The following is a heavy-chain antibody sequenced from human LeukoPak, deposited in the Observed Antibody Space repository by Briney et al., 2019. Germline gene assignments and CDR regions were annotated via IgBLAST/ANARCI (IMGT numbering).Heavy chain of an antibody. J-gene: IGHJ4*02. Sequence: GGSLRLSCAASGFTFSNAWMSWVRQAPGKGLEWVGRIKSKTDGGTTDYAAPVKGRFTISRDDSKNTLYLQMNSLRTEDTAVYFCTKAVTTYDVEGFDYWGQGTLVTVSS. V-gene: IGHV3-15*01. D-gene: IGHD4-17*01. CDR1: GFTFSNAW. CDR2: IKSKTDGGTT. CDR3: TKAVTTYDVEGFDY.